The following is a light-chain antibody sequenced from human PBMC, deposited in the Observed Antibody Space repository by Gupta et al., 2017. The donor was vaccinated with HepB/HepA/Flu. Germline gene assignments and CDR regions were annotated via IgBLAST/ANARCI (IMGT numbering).Light chain of an antibody. CDR1: SSNIGSNT. J-gene: IGLJ3*02. CDR3: AAWDDSLNGLWV. Sequence: SVLTPPPSASVTPGQRVTISCSDSSSNIGSNTVNWYQQLPGTAPKLLIYSNNQRPSGVPDRFSGSKSGTSASLAISGLQSEDEADYYCAAWDDSLNGLWVFGGGTKLTVL. V-gene: IGLV1-44*01. CDR2: SNN.